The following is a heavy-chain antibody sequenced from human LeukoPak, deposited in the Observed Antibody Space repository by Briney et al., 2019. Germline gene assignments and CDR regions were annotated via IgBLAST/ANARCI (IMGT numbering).Heavy chain of an antibody. V-gene: IGHV3-21*01. CDR2: ISSGGTYI. J-gene: IGHJ5*02. CDR1: GFTFSAYS. Sequence: GGSLRLSCAASGFTFSAYSINWVRQAPGRGLEWVSSISSGGTYIYYADSVKGRFTISRDNAKNSLSLQMNSLRAEDTAVYYCARDFRYSGSYHHWFDPWGQGTLVTVSS. D-gene: IGHD1-26*01. CDR3: ARDFRYSGSYHHWFDP.